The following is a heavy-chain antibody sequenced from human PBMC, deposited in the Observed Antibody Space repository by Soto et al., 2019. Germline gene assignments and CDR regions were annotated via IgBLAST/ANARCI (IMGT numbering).Heavy chain of an antibody. J-gene: IGHJ4*02. CDR3: AKDWGSRYCSAGSCYPLDS. CDR2: ISGSSISS. CDR1: GFTLTSYA. V-gene: IGHV3-23*01. D-gene: IGHD2-15*01. Sequence: PGGSLRLSCTASGFTLTSYAMNWVRQAPGKGLEWVSSISGSSISSYYADSVKGRFTISRDNSKNTVYLEMNSLRGEDTAIYYCAKDWGSRYCSAGSCYPLDSWGQGTLVTVSS.